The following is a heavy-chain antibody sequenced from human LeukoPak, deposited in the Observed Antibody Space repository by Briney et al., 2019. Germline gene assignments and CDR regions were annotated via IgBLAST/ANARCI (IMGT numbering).Heavy chain of an antibody. CDR2: ISAYNGNT. J-gene: IGHJ4*02. V-gene: IGHV1-18*01. Sequence: ASVKVSCKASGYSFTSYGISWVRQAPGQGLEWMGWISAYNGNTNYAQKLQGRVTMTTDTSTSTAYMELRSLRSDDTAVYYCARDDYSWGSYRVYDYWGQGTLVTVSS. CDR3: ARDDYSWGSYRVYDY. CDR1: GYSFTSYG. D-gene: IGHD3-16*02.